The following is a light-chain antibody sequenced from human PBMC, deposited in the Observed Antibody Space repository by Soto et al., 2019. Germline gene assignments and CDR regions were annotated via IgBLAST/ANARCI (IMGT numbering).Light chain of an antibody. Sequence: QSVLTQPASVSGSPGQSITISCTGSSTDVGGYNYVSWYQQHPAKAPKLLIYEVSHRPSGVSNRFSGSKSGDTASLTISGLQAEYEADYYCSSSTGGSTYVFGTGPKVTV. CDR1: STDVGGYNY. CDR3: SSSTGGSTYV. V-gene: IGLV2-14*01. CDR2: EVS. J-gene: IGLJ1*01.